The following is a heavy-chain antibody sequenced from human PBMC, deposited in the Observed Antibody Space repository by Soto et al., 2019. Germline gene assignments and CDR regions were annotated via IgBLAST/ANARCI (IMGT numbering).Heavy chain of an antibody. CDR1: EFTFSNYG. V-gene: IGHV3-23*01. J-gene: IGHJ4*02. D-gene: IGHD2-21*02. Sequence: PGGSLRLSCAASEFTFSNYGMSWVRQAPGKGLEWVSVISGNGGSTYYADSVKGRFTISRDNSENTLYLQMNSLRAEDTAVYYCAKDRFHCGGDRLRLYFHYWGQGTLVSGSS. CDR3: AKDRFHCGGDRLRLYFHY. CDR2: ISGNGGST.